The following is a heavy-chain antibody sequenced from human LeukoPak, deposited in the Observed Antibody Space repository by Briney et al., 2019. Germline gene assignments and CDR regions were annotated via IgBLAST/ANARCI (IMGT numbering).Heavy chain of an antibody. Sequence: QSGGSLRLSCAASGFTFSSYAMHWVRQAPGKGLEYVSAISSDGGSTYYANSVKGRFTISRDNSKNTLYLQMGSLRAEDMAVYYCASGGNGRRFDYWGQGTLVTVSS. CDR3: ASGGNGRRFDY. V-gene: IGHV3-64*01. CDR2: ISSDGGST. D-gene: IGHD1-1*01. J-gene: IGHJ4*02. CDR1: GFTFSSYA.